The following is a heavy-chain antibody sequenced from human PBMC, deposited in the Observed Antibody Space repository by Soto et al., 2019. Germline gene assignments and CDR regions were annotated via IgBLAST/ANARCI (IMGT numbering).Heavy chain of an antibody. CDR3: ARGGYYDSSGYSHFDY. D-gene: IGHD3-22*01. CDR1: GGSISSYY. V-gene: IGHV4-59*01. Sequence: SETLSLTCTVSGGSISSYYWSWIRQPPGKGLDWIGYIYYSGSTNYNPSLKSRVTISVDTSKNQFSLKLSSVTAADTAVYYCARGGYYDSSGYSHFDYWGQGTLVTVSS. CDR2: IYYSGST. J-gene: IGHJ4*02.